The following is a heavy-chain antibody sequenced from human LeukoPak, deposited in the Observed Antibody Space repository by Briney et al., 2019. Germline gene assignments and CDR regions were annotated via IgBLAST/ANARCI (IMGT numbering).Heavy chain of an antibody. Sequence: HPGGSLRLSCAASGFTFSSYEMNWFGQAPGKGVEWVSYISSSGSTIYYADSVKGRFTISRDNAKNSLYLQMNSLRAEDTAVYYCARDSSSWDAFDIWGQGTMVTVSS. D-gene: IGHD6-13*01. V-gene: IGHV3-48*03. CDR2: ISSSGSTI. CDR3: ARDSSSWDAFDI. CDR1: GFTFSSYE. J-gene: IGHJ3*02.